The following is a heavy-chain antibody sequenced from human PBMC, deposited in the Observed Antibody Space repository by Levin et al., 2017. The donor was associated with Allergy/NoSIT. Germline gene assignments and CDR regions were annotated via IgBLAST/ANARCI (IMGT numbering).Heavy chain of an antibody. D-gene: IGHD5-12*01. CDR1: GFTFRTYS. J-gene: IGHJ4*02. Sequence: LSLPCAASGFTFRTYSMNWVRQAPGKGLEWVSSIGGSSSSIYYADSVKGRFTISRDNAQNSLYLQMNSLRAEDTAVYFCAREVDQGFDYWGQGTLVTVSS. CDR3: AREVDQGFDY. CDR2: IGGSSSSI. V-gene: IGHV3-21*01.